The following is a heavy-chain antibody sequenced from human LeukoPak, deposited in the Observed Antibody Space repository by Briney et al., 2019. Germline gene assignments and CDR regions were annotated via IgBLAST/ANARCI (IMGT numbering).Heavy chain of an antibody. D-gene: IGHD2-2*01. Sequence: PGGSLRLSCAASGFTFSSYGMHWVRQAPGKGLEWVAVIWYDGSNKYYVDSVKGRFTISRDNSKNTLYLQMNSLRAEDTAVYYCAGGVVPAATKNWFDPWGQGTLVTVSS. J-gene: IGHJ5*02. CDR3: AGGVVPAATKNWFDP. CDR1: GFTFSSYG. CDR2: IWYDGSNK. V-gene: IGHV3-33*01.